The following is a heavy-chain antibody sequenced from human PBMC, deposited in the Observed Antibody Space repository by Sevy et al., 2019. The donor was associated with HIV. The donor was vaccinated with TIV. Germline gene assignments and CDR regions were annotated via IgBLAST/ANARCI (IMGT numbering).Heavy chain of an antibody. CDR2: ISSNSSYI. V-gene: IGHV3-21*01. CDR1: GFTFSSYS. CDR3: ARERRWGGDGSFDY. D-gene: IGHD4-17*01. Sequence: GGSLRLSCAASGFTFSSYSMNWVRQAPGKGLEWVSSISSNSSYIYYADSVKGRFTISRDNPKNSLYLQMNSLRAEDTAVYYCARERRWGGDGSFDYWGQGTLVTVSS. J-gene: IGHJ4*02.